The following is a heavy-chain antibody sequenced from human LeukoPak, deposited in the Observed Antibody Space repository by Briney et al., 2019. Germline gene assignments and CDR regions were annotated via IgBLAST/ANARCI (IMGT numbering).Heavy chain of an antibody. J-gene: IGHJ6*03. V-gene: IGHV4-4*09. Sequence: SETLSLTCTVSGGSISSYYWSWIRQPPGKGLEWIGYIYTSGSTNYNPSLKSRVTISVDTSTNQFSLKLSSVTAADTAVYYCARRGVVVPAATHYYYYYMDVWGKGTTVTVSS. CDR1: GGSISSYY. CDR2: IYTSGST. CDR3: ARRGVVVPAATHYYYYYMDV. D-gene: IGHD2-2*01.